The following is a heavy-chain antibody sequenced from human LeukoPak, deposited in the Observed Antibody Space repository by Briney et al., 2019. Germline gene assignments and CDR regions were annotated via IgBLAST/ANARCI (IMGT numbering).Heavy chain of an antibody. D-gene: IGHD1-26*01. CDR2: IYHSGST. Sequence: ASETLSLTCTVSGGSISSGGYYWSWIRQPPGEGLEWIGYIYHSGSTYYNPSLKSRVTISVDRSKNQFSLKLSSVTAADTAVYYCARDHVGATGAFDIWGQGTMVTVSS. CDR1: GGSISSGGYY. J-gene: IGHJ3*02. CDR3: ARDHVGATGAFDI. V-gene: IGHV4-30-2*01.